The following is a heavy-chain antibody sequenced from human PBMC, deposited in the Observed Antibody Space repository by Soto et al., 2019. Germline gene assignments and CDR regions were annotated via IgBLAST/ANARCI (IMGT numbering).Heavy chain of an antibody. Sequence: GSLRLSCAASGFTFNIYGTHWVRQAPDKGLEXVAXXSXXGXXXXXAXXVKGRFTISRDNSKNTLFLQMNSLRADDTAVYYCAKDQASGQGSFDSWGQGTLVTVSS. V-gene: IGHV3-30*18. CDR3: AKDQASGQGSFDS. CDR1: GFTFNIYG. J-gene: IGHJ4*02. CDR2: XSXXGXXX.